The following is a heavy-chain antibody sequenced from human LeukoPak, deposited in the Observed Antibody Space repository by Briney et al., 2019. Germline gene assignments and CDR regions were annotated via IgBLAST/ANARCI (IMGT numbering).Heavy chain of an antibody. CDR3: ARVPDIQLWEEYYFDY. CDR2: IKQDGSEK. CDR1: GFTFSSYW. D-gene: IGHD5-18*01. Sequence: GGSLRLSCAASGFTFSSYWMSWVRQAPGKGLEWVANIKQDGSEKYYVDSVKGRFTISRDNAKNSLYLQMNSLRTEDTAVYYRARVPDIQLWEEYYFDYWGQGTLVTVSS. V-gene: IGHV3-7*01. J-gene: IGHJ4*02.